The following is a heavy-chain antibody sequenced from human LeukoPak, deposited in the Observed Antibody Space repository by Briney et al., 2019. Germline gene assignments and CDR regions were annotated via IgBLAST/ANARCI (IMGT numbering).Heavy chain of an antibody. Sequence: SETLSLTCTVSGDSVSSSSYYWGWIRQPPGKGLEWIGSIYYSGSTYYNPSLKSRVTISVDTSKNQFSLKLSSVTAADTAVHYCARVTTIFGVVTDYWGQGTLVTVSS. D-gene: IGHD3-3*01. V-gene: IGHV4-39*07. CDR1: GDSVSSSSYY. CDR2: IYYSGST. CDR3: ARVTTIFGVVTDY. J-gene: IGHJ4*02.